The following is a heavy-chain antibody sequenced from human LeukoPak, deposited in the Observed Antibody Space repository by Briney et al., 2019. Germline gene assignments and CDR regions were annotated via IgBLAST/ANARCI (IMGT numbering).Heavy chain of an antibody. V-gene: IGHV1-8*01. CDR2: MNPNSDYT. D-gene: IGHD2-15*01. CDR1: GYTFTSQD. CDR3: ARAQAVTSWYFDL. J-gene: IGHJ2*01. Sequence: ASVKVSCKASGYTFTSQDINWVRQAPGQGLEWMGWMNPNSDYTGCEQKFQGRLTMTRDTSHDTACMELSGLRSEDTAMYYCARAQAVTSWYFDLWGQGTLVIVSS.